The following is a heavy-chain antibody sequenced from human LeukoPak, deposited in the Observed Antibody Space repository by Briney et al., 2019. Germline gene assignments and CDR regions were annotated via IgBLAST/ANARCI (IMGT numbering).Heavy chain of an antibody. CDR1: GRSISSGGYY. J-gene: IGHJ4*02. Sequence: SETLSLTCTVSGRSISSGGYYWNWIRQHPGKGLEWIGYIYYSGSTYYNPSLKSRVTISVDTSKNQFSLKLSSVTAADTAVYYCAREPVHSYALDYFDYWGQGTLVTVSS. CDR2: IYYSGST. D-gene: IGHD5-18*01. V-gene: IGHV4-31*03. CDR3: AREPVHSYALDYFDY.